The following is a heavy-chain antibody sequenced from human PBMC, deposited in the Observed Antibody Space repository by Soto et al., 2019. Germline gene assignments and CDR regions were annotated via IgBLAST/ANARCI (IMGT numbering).Heavy chain of an antibody. CDR3: ARWGRYSYGYVARAD. V-gene: IGHV4-31*03. J-gene: IGHJ1*01. CDR2: ISYIGST. Sequence: SETLSLTCTVSGGSVSSGAYYWSWIRQHPGKGLEWIGYISYIGSTYYNPSLKSRVTISVDTSKNHFSLKLSSVTAADTAVYYCARWGRYSYGYVARADWGQGTLVTVSS. D-gene: IGHD5-18*01. CDR1: GGSVSSGAYY.